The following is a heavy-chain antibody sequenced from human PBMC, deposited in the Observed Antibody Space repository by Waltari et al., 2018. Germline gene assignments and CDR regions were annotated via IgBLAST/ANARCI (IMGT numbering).Heavy chain of an antibody. CDR1: GFSLSTSGVG. CDR2: IYWNDDK. CDR3: AHRQVSDSSGYYYVEVFDY. D-gene: IGHD3-22*01. V-gene: IGHV2-5*01. Sequence: QITLKESGPTLVKPTQTLTLTCTFSGFSLSTSGVGVGWIRQPPGKALEWLALIYWNDDKRYSPSLKSRLTITKDTSKNQVVLTMTNMDPVDTATYYCAHRQVSDSSGYYYVEVFDYWGQGTLVTVSS. J-gene: IGHJ4*02.